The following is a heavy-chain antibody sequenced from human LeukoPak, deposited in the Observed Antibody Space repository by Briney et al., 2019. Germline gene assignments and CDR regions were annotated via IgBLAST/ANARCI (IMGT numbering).Heavy chain of an antibody. Sequence: GRSLRLSCAASGFTFSNYDMHWVRQAPGKGLEWVAVISYDGNNKYDADYVKGRFTSSRDNSKNTLYLQTNSLRAEDTAVYYCALIAVAGNFDYWGQGTLVTVSS. CDR1: GFTFSNYD. CDR3: ALIAVAGNFDY. J-gene: IGHJ4*02. V-gene: IGHV3-30*03. D-gene: IGHD6-19*01. CDR2: ISYDGNNK.